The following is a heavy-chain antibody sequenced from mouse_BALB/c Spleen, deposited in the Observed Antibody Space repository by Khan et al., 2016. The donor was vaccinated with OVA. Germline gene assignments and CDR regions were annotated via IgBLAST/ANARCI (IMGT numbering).Heavy chain of an antibody. CDR2: IWGGGGT. D-gene: IGHD2-14*01. CDR1: GFSLSRYN. CDR3: ARAYYRYDGYYAMDY. V-gene: IGHV2-6-4*01. Sequence: VQRVESGPGLVAPSQSLSITCTVSGFSLSRYNIHWVRQPPGKGLEWLGMIWGGGGTDYNSTLKIRLSIIKDNSKSQVFLKMNSLQTDDKAMYFCARAYYRYDGYYAMDYWGQGTSGTVSS. J-gene: IGHJ4*01.